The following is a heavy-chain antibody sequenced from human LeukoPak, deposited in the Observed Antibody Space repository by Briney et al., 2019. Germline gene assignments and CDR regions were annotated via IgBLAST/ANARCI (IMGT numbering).Heavy chain of an antibody. CDR1: GFTFSSFA. CDR3: AKSASSWPLYYFDY. J-gene: IGHJ4*02. V-gene: IGHV3-20*04. D-gene: IGHD6-13*01. CDR2: LNWNGGST. Sequence: RTGGSLRLSCAASGFTFSSFAMSWVRQAPGKGLEWVSGLNWNGGSTGYADSVKGRFIISRDNAKNCLYLQMNSLRAEDTALYYCAKSASSWPLYYFDYWGQGTLVTVSS.